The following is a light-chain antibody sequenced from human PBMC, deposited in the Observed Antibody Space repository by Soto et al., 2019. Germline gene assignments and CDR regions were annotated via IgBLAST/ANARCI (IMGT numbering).Light chain of an antibody. Sequence: DFQMTQSPSTLSGSVGDRVTITCRASQTISSWLAWYQQKPGKAPKLLIYKASTLKSGVPSRFSGSGSGTEFTLTISSMQPDDFATYYCQHYNSYSAAFGQGTKVDSK. CDR3: QHYNSYSAA. V-gene: IGKV1-5*03. J-gene: IGKJ1*01. CDR1: QTISSW. CDR2: KAS.